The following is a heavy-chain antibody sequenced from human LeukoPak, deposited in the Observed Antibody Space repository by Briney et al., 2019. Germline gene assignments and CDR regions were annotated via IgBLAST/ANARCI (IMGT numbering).Heavy chain of an antibody. D-gene: IGHD3-22*01. Sequence: SETLSLTCTVSGGSISSYYWSWIRQPPGKGLEWIGEINHSGSTNYNPSLKSRVTISVDTSKNQFSLKLSSVTAADTAVYYCARGLRGWYYYDSSGYSHFDYWGQGTLVTVSS. CDR2: INHSGST. CDR3: ARGLRGWYYYDSSGYSHFDY. CDR1: GGSISSYY. V-gene: IGHV4-34*01. J-gene: IGHJ4*02.